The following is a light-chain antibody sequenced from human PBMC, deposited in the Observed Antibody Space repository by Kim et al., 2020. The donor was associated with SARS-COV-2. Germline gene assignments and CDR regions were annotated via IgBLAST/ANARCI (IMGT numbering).Light chain of an antibody. J-gene: IGKJ4*01. Sequence: LSPWERGTLSGKASQSVTRSFLAWYKHRPGQAPRLLIYGASSRATGIPDRFSAYGSGTDFTLTISRLEPEDFAVYYCQQYGSSPRFGGGTKVDIK. V-gene: IGKV3-20*01. CDR2: GAS. CDR1: QSVTRSF. CDR3: QQYGSSPR.